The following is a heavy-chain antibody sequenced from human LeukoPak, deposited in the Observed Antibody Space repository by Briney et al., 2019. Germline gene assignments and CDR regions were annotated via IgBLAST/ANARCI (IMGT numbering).Heavy chain of an antibody. CDR2: ISYDGSNK. J-gene: IGHJ4*02. V-gene: IGHV3-30*18. Sequence: GGSLRLSCAASGFTFSSYGMHWVRQAPGKGLEWVAVISYDGSNKYYADSVKGRFTISRDNSKNTLYLQMNSLRAEDTAVYYCAKGVEDSCGYYVGDYWGQGTLVTVSS. D-gene: IGHD3-22*01. CDR1: GFTFSSYG. CDR3: AKGVEDSCGYYVGDY.